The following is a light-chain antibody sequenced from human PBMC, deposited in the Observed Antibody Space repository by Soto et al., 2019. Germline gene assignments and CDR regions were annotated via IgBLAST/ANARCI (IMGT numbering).Light chain of an antibody. CDR2: EGS. V-gene: IGLV2-23*01. Sequence: QSALTQPASVSGSPGQSITISCTGTSSDVGSYNLVSWYQQYPGKAPKLMIYEGSQRPSGLSDRFSGSKSGNTASPTISGLQAEDEADYYCCTYAGRNTWVFGGGTKLTVL. CDR1: SSDVGSYNL. CDR3: CTYAGRNTWV. J-gene: IGLJ3*02.